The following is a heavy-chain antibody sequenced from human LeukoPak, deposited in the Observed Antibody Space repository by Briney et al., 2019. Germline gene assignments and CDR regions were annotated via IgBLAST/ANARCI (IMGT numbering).Heavy chain of an antibody. D-gene: IGHD6-19*01. J-gene: IGHJ6*02. CDR1: GSTFRNYG. CDR3: ATVRRGSSGWYADV. V-gene: IGHV3-33*01. Sequence: GGPLRLSCAASGSTFRNYGMHWVRQAPGKGLEWVAVIWYDGSDKNYADFVRGRFTISRDNSKSTLYLQMDSLRAEDTAVYYCATVRRGSSGWYADVWGQGTTVTVSS. CDR2: IWYDGSDK.